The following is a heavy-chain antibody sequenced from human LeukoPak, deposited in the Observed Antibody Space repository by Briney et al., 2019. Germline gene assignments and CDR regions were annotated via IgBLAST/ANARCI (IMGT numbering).Heavy chain of an antibody. CDR2: VSPPGGGT. CDR3: ARDLAWGAFDY. V-gene: IGHV3-23*01. D-gene: IGHD7-27*01. Sequence: GGSLRLSCAGSGFSFSSHGMNWVRQAPRKGLEWLSGVSPPGGGTYYADSVKGRFTISIDDSKNTLSLQVNSLRVEDTAVYYCARDLAWGAFDYWGEGTVVSVSS. CDR1: GFSFSSHG. J-gene: IGHJ4*02.